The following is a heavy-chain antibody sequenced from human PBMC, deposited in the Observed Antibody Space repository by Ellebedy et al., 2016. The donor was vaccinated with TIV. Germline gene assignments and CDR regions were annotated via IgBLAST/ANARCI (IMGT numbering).Heavy chain of an antibody. CDR1: GFTFTNYY. D-gene: IGHD1-1*01. V-gene: IGHV1-46*01. CDR3: ARDANDAFDH. CDR2: IDPDGVTT. Sequence: ASVKVSCXASGFTFTNYYMHWVRQAPGQGLEWMGIIDPDGVTTRYAQKFQGRITITRDTSTGTFYIELSSLRSEDTALYYCARDANDAFDHWGQGTLVSVSS. J-gene: IGHJ4*02.